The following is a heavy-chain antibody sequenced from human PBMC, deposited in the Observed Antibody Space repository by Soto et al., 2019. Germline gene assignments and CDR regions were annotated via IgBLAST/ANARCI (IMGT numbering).Heavy chain of an antibody. CDR3: ARSLGMGVDGYN. CDR1: GFTSSDYY. D-gene: IGHD5-12*01. J-gene: IGHJ1*01. CDR2: ISSSGRTI. Sequence: QVQLVESGGDLVKPGGSLRLSCAASGFTSSDYYMSWIRQAPGKGLEWVSYISSSGRTIYYADSVKGRFTISRDNAKDSLYLQMDSLRAEDTAVYCCARSLGMGVDGYNWGQGTLVTVSS. V-gene: IGHV3-11*01.